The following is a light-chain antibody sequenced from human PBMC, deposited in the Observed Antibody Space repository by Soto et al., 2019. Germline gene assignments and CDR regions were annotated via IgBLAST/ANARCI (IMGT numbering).Light chain of an antibody. J-gene: IGKJ2*01. CDR3: QQSRT. Sequence: EIVLTQSPDTLSLSPGERATLSCRASQSVSTNSLAWYQQKPGQAPRPLIYAASSRATGTPDRFSGSGSGTEFTLTISSLQSEDFAIYYCQQSRTFAQGTKVDIK. V-gene: IGKV3-20*01. CDR2: AAS. CDR1: QSVSTNS.